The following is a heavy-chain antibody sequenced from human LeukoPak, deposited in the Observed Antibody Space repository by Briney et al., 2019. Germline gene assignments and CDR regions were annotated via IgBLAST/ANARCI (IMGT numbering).Heavy chain of an antibody. V-gene: IGHV1-69*13. CDR1: GGTFSSYA. D-gene: IGHD2/OR15-2a*01. CDR2: IIPIFGTA. CDR3: ASGALSSYYYGMDV. Sequence: ASVKVSCKASGGTFSSYATSWVRQAPGQGLEWMGGIIPIFGTANYAQKFQGRVTITADESTSTAYMELGSLRSEDTAVYYCASGALSSYYYGMDVWGQGTTVTVSS. J-gene: IGHJ6*02.